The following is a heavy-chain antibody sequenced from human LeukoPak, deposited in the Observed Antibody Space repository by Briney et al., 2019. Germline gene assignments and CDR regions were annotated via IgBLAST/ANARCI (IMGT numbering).Heavy chain of an antibody. CDR2: INAGNGNI. CDR3: ARGYCSSTSCYMDV. Sequence: ASVKVSCKASGHTSTTYAIHWVRQAPGQGLEWMGWINAGNGNIKYSQKFQGRVTITGDTSASTAYMELSSLRSEDTAVYYCARGYCSSTSCYMDVWGQGTTVTVSS. D-gene: IGHD2-2*01. J-gene: IGHJ6*02. CDR1: GHTSTTYA. V-gene: IGHV1-3*01.